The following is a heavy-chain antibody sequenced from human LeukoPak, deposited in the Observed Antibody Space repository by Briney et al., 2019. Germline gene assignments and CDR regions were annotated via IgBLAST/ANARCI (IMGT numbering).Heavy chain of an antibody. CDR3: ARDHSTGIDY. J-gene: IGHJ4*02. Sequence: KTSETLSLTCTVSGGSISSYYWSWIRQPAGRGLEWIGRIYTSGSTNYNPSLKSRVTISGDSSKNQFSLKLTSVTAADTAVYYCARDHSTGIDYWGQGTLVTVSS. CDR2: IYTSGST. CDR1: GGSISSYY. D-gene: IGHD2/OR15-2a*01. V-gene: IGHV4-4*07.